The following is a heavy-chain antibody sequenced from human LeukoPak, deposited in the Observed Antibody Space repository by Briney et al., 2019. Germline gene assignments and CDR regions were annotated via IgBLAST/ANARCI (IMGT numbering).Heavy chain of an antibody. Sequence: GGSLRLSCAASGFTVSSNYMSWVRQAPGKGLEWVSVIYSGGGTYYADSVKGRFTVSRDNSKNTVYLQMNSLRAEDTAVYYCARESYDSSGYYFGRNWGQGTLVTVSS. CDR2: IYSGGGT. CDR1: GFTVSSNY. J-gene: IGHJ4*02. V-gene: IGHV3-66*01. CDR3: ARESYDSSGYYFGRN. D-gene: IGHD3-22*01.